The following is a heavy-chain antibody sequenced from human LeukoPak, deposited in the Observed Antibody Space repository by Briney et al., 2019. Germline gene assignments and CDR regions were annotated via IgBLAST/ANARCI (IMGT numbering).Heavy chain of an antibody. CDR1: GYTLTELS. J-gene: IGHJ4*02. CDR3: ATANPYNWNSKGDY. CDR2: FDPEDGET. D-gene: IGHD1-7*01. Sequence: GASVKVSCKVSGYTLTELSMHWVRQAPGKGLEWMGGFDPEDGETICAQKFQGRVIMTEDTSTDTAYMELSSLRSEDTAVYYCATANPYNWNSKGDYWGQGTLVTVSS. V-gene: IGHV1-24*01.